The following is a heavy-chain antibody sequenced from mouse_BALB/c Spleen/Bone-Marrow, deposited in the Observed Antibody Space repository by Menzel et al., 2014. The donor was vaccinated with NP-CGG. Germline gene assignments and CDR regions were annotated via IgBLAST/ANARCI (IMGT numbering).Heavy chain of an antibody. CDR1: GYAFTDYL. J-gene: IGHJ3*01. Sequence: VQLQESGAELVRPGTSVKVSCKASGYAFTDYLMEWLKQRPGQGLEWIGVINPGSGSTNYNEKFKGKATLTADKSSSTAYMQLSSLTSEDSAVYFCARREYGNGGFAYWGQGTLVTVSA. V-gene: IGHV1-54*01. CDR3: ARREYGNGGFAY. CDR2: INPGSGST. D-gene: IGHD2-10*02.